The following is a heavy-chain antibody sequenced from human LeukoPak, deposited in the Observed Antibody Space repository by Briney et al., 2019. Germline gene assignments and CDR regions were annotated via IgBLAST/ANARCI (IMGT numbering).Heavy chain of an antibody. CDR1: GLTFSNAW. V-gene: IGHV3-15*01. Sequence: GGSLRLSCAVSGLTFSNAWMSWVRQAPGKGLEWVGRIKSKTNGGTTDYAAPVKGRFTILRDDSKNTVYLQMNSLKTEDTAPYYCATDSLVANFWGQGTLVTVSS. CDR2: IKSKTNGGTT. CDR3: ATDSLVANF. D-gene: IGHD5-12*01. J-gene: IGHJ4*02.